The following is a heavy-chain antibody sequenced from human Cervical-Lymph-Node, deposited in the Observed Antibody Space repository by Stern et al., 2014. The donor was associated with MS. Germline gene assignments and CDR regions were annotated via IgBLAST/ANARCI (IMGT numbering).Heavy chain of an antibody. CDR2: IWYDGSNK. CDR3: AREGGNTAGYFQH. CDR1: GFTFSSYG. V-gene: IGHV3-33*01. Sequence: VQLLESGGGVVQPGRSLRLSCAASGFTFSSYGMHWVRQAPGKGLEWVAIIWYDGSNKYYADSVKGRFTISRDSSKNTLYLQMNSLRAEDTAVYYCAREGGNTAGYFQHWGQGTLVTVSS. D-gene: IGHD4-23*01. J-gene: IGHJ1*01.